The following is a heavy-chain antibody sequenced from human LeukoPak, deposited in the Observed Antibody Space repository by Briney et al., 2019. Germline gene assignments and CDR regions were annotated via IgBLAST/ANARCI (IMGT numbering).Heavy chain of an antibody. D-gene: IGHD2-21*01. CDR2: IEKNAGGA. Sequence: QPGGSLRLSCAASGFTLSDFAMSWVRLAPGKGLEWVSSIEKNAGGAYYADSVKGRFTVSRDNSKNALYLQMSSLRVEDTALYYCAKQEGALIENWCLDHWGLGTLVTVSS. CDR1: GFTLSDFA. CDR3: AKQEGALIENWCLDH. V-gene: IGHV3-23*01. J-gene: IGHJ4*02.